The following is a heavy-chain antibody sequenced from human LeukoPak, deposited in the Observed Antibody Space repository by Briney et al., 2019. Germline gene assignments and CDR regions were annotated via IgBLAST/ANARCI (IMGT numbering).Heavy chain of an antibody. CDR3: ARVSSNYMSSPLYNWFDP. V-gene: IGHV3-30-3*01. Sequence: GGSLRLSCAASGFTFSSYAMHWVRQAPGEGLEWVAVISYDGSNKYYADSVKGRFTISRDNSKNTLYLQMNSLRAEDTAVYYCARVSSNYMSSPLYNWFDPWGQGTLVTVSS. CDR1: GFTFSSYA. CDR2: ISYDGSNK. J-gene: IGHJ5*02. D-gene: IGHD1-7*01.